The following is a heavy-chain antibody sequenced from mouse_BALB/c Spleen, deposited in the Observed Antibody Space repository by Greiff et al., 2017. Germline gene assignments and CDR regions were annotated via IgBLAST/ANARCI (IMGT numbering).Heavy chain of an antibody. V-gene: IGHV4-1*02. CDR2: INPDSSTI. J-gene: IGHJ4*01. Sequence: EVQLQESGGGLVQPGGSLKLSCAASGFDFSRYWMSWVRQAPGKGLEWIGEINPDSSTINYTPSLKDKFIISRDNAKNTLYLQMSKVRSEDTALYYCARLLRLPHYYAMDYWGQGTSVTVSS. CDR1: GFDFSRYW. D-gene: IGHD1-2*01. CDR3: ARLLRLPHYYAMDY.